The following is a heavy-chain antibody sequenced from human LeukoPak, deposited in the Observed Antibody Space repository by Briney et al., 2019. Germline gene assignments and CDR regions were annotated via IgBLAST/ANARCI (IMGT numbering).Heavy chain of an antibody. D-gene: IGHD6-19*01. J-gene: IGHJ5*02. V-gene: IGHV3-66*01. CDR1: GLTVSSNY. Sequence: PGGSLTLSCAASGLTVSSNYMSWVRQAPGKGLEWVSVIYIDGSTYYADSVKSRFIISRDTSKNKVYLQKNSVRAEDTAGDYCAREGISGWDQFWFDPGRGGTLVTVS. CDR3: AREGISGWDQFWFDP. CDR2: IYIDGST.